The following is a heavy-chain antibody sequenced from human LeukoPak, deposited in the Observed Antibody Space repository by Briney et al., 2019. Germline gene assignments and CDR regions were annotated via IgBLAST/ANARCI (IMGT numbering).Heavy chain of an antibody. J-gene: IGHJ6*02. CDR3: ARGPGEYYGSYLYYYYGMDV. V-gene: IGHV4-59*01. Sequence: SETLSLTCTVSGGSISGYYWSWIRQPPGKGLEWIGYIYYSGSTNYNPSLKSRVTISVDTSKNQFSLKLSSVTAADTAVYYCARGPGEYYGSYLYYYYGMDVWGQGTTVTVSS. CDR2: IYYSGST. CDR1: GGSISGYY. D-gene: IGHD3-10*01.